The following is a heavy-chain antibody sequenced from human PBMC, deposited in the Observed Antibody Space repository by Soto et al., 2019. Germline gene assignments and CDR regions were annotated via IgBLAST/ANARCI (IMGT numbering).Heavy chain of an antibody. D-gene: IGHD2-2*01. CDR1: GFTFSSYA. CDR3: AKGVVVPAATPYFDY. J-gene: IGHJ4*02. CDR2: ISGSGGST. Sequence: PGGSLRLSCAASGFTFSSYAMSWVRQAPWKGLEWVSGISGSGGSTYYADSVKGRFTISRDNSKNTLYLQMNSLRAEDTAVYYCAKGVVVPAATPYFDYWAQGTMVTVSS. V-gene: IGHV3-23*01.